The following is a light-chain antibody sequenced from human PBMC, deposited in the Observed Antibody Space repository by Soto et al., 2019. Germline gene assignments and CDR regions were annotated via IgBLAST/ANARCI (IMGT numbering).Light chain of an antibody. CDR1: ARLLHMNGYNY. V-gene: IGKV2-28*01. Sequence: IVMTQSPLSLSVTPGEAASISCMSSARLLHMNGYNYVDWYMQKPGQSPQLLIYLGSNRASGVPDRFSGSGSDTYFTLEISRVEADDVGVYYCMQPLENFRTFGQGTKVEIK. CDR2: LGS. CDR3: MQPLENFRT. J-gene: IGKJ1*01.